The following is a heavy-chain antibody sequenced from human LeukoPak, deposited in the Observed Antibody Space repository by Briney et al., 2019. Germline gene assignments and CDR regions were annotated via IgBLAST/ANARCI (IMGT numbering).Heavy chain of an antibody. CDR2: INWNGGST. D-gene: IGHD3-22*01. CDR1: GFTFDDYG. CDR3: ARGGFYYDSSGYTNAFDI. V-gene: IGHV3-20*01. J-gene: IGHJ3*02. Sequence: GGSLRLSCAASGFTFDDYGMSWVRQAPGKGLEWVSGINWNGGSTGYADSVKGRFTISRDNAKNSLYLQMNSLRAEDTALYHCARGGFYYDSSGYTNAFDIWGQGTMVTVSS.